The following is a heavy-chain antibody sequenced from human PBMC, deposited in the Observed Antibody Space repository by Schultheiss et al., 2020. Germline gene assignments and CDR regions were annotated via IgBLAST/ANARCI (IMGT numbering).Heavy chain of an antibody. J-gene: IGHJ4*02. CDR2: IYYSGST. V-gene: IGHV4-31*03. Sequence: SETLSLTCTVSGGSISSGGYYWSWIRQHPGKGLEWIGYIYYSGSTYYNPSLKSRVTISVDTSKNQFSLKLSSVTAADTAVYYCARASGNYGDYGVDFDYWGQGTLVTVSS. CDR3: ARASGNYGDYGVDFDY. CDR1: GGSISSGGYY. D-gene: IGHD4-17*01.